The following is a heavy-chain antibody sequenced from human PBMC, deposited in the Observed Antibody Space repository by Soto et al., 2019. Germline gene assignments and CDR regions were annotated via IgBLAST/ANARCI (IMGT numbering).Heavy chain of an antibody. CDR3: ASWAEDSTQGFFYYYYYMDV. CDR1: GFTFSSYW. Sequence: GGSLRLSCAASGFTFSSYWMSWVRQAPGKGLEWVANIKQDGSEKYYVDSVKGRFTISRDNAKNSLYLQMNSLRAEDTAVYYCASWAEDSTQGFFYYYYYMDVWGKGTTVTVSS. D-gene: IGHD3-3*01. V-gene: IGHV3-7*01. CDR2: IKQDGSEK. J-gene: IGHJ6*03.